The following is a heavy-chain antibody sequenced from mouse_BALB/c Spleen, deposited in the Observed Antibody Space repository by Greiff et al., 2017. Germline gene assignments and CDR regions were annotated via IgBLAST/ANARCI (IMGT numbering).Heavy chain of an antibody. D-gene: IGHD2-14*01. V-gene: IGHV1S135*01. CDR3: ARGLRRYDGYAMDY. CDR1: GYAFTSYN. CDR2: IDPYNGGT. Sequence: EVQRVESGPELVKPGASVKVSCKASGYAFTSYNMYWVKQSHGKSLEWIGYIDPYNGGTSYNQKFKGKATLTVDKSSSTAYMHLNSLTSEDSAVYDCARGLRRYDGYAMDYWGQGTSVTVSS. J-gene: IGHJ4*01.